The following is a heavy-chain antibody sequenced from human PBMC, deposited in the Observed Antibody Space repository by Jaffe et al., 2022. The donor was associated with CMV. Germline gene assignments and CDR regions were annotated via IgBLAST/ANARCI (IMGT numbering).Heavy chain of an antibody. CDR2: IYYSGST. CDR3: ARRGSGWKGGGNYFDY. V-gene: IGHV4-39*01. J-gene: IGHJ4*02. CDR1: GGSISSSSYY. D-gene: IGHD6-19*01. Sequence: QLQLQESGPGLVKPSETLSLTCTVSGGSISSSSYYWGWIRQPPGKGLEWIGSIYYSGSTYYNPSLKSRVTISVDTSKNQFSLKLSSVTAADTAVYYCARRGSGWKGGGNYFDYWGQGTLVTVSS.